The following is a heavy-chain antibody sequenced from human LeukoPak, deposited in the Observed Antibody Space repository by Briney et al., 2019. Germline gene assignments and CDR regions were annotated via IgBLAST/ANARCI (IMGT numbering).Heavy chain of an antibody. D-gene: IGHD3-10*01. V-gene: IGHV4-59*01. Sequence: SETLSLTCTVSGGSISSYYWSWIRQPPGKGLEWIGYIYYRGSTNYNPSLKSRVTISVDTSKNQFSLRLTSVTAADTAMYYCASRTHYGSGPDYWGQGTLVTVSS. CDR3: ASRTHYGSGPDY. CDR2: IYYRGST. CDR1: GGSISSYY. J-gene: IGHJ4*02.